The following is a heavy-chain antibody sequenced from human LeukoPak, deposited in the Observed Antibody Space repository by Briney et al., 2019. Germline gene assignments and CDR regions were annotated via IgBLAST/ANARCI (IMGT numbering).Heavy chain of an antibody. Sequence: GGSLRLSCAASGFNFRSYGMHWVRQAPGKGLEWVAVISYDGSNKYYADSVKGRFTISRDNSKKTLFLQMNSLMDEDTAVYYCAKDYCGGDCYPDYWGQGTLVTVSS. CDR2: ISYDGSNK. CDR1: GFNFRSYG. CDR3: AKDYCGGDCYPDY. D-gene: IGHD2-21*02. J-gene: IGHJ4*02. V-gene: IGHV3-30*18.